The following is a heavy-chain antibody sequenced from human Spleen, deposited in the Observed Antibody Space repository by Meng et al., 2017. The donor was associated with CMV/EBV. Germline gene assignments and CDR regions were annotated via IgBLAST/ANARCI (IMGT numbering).Heavy chain of an antibody. V-gene: IGHV3-30*02. J-gene: IGHJ4*02. D-gene: IGHD6-6*01. CDR1: GFTFSSYG. CDR3: ARARRVHYSSPFAPFDH. Sequence: GESLKISCAASGFTFSSYGMHWVRQAPGKGLEWVAFIRYDGSNKYYADSVKGRFTISRDNSKNTLSLHMDSLRIEDTAVYYCARARRVHYSSPFAPFDHWGQGTVVTVSS. CDR2: IRYDGSNK.